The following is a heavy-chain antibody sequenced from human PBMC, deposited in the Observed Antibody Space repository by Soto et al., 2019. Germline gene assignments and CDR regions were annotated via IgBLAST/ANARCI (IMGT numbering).Heavy chain of an antibody. CDR1: GISLSNSRMG. Sequence: QVTLKESGPVLVNPTETLTLTCTVSGISLSNSRMGVSWIRQPPGKALEWLGHIFSNDEKSYGSSLESRLTVSRDTSKSQVVLTMTNMAPVDTATYYCVLSAPTYYNAFDIWGQGTMVTVSS. D-gene: IGHD3-10*01. CDR2: IFSNDEK. CDR3: VLSAPTYYNAFDI. J-gene: IGHJ3*02. V-gene: IGHV2-26*01.